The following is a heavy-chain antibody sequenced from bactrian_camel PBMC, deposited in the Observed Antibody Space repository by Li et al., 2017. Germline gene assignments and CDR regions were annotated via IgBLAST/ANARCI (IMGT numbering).Heavy chain of an antibody. J-gene: IGHJ6*01. Sequence: HVQLVESGGGSVQAGGSLRHTCAASGVSYWRYCMGWLRQAPGEEREGVAGFERDGPTQYADSVKGRFTISADRPKNTLYLQMNSLKPEDTAMYYCAAWGGTWYCGSPDNGYWGQGTQVTVS. V-gene: IGHV3S55*01. CDR2: FERDGPT. CDR3: AAWGGTWYCGSPDNGY. CDR1: GVSYWRYC. D-gene: IGHD2*01.